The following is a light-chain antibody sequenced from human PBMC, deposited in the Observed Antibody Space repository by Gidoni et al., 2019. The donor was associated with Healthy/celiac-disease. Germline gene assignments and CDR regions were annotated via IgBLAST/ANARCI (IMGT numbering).Light chain of an antibody. CDR1: QSVSSY. CDR2: DAS. CDR3: QQRSNWPPT. V-gene: IGKV3-11*01. J-gene: IGKJ2*01. Sequence: EIVFTQSPATLSSSPGERATLSCRASQSVSSYLAWYQQKPGQAPRLLIYDASNRATGIPARFSGSGSGTDFTLTISSLEPEDFAVYYCQQRSNWPPTFGQGTKLEIK.